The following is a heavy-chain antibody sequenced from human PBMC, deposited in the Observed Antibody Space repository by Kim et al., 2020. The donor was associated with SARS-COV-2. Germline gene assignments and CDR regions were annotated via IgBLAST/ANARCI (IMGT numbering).Heavy chain of an antibody. D-gene: IGHD1-26*01. CDR3: ARAVAFIAESRVGATYGMDV. CDR2: IDPSDSYT. V-gene: IGHV5-10-1*01. Sequence: GESLKISCKGSGYSFTSYWISWVRQMPGKGLEWMGRIDPSDSYTTYSPSFQGHVTISADKSISTAYLQWSSLKASDTAMYYCARAVAFIAESRVGATYGMDVWGQGTTVTVSS. CDR1: GYSFTSYW. J-gene: IGHJ6*02.